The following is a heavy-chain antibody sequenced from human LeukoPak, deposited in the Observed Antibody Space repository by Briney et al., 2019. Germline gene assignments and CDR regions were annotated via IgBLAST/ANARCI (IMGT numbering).Heavy chain of an antibody. Sequence: SETLSLTCTVSGDSISSDSYYWGWIRQPPGKGLEWIGSIYYSGSTYYNPSLKSRVTISVDTSKNLFSLKLSSVTAADTAVYYCARQMTTVTTRPGTFDYWGQGTLVAVSS. CDR2: IYYSGST. CDR1: GDSISSDSYY. J-gene: IGHJ4*02. V-gene: IGHV4-39*01. CDR3: ARQMTTVTTRPGTFDY. D-gene: IGHD4-17*01.